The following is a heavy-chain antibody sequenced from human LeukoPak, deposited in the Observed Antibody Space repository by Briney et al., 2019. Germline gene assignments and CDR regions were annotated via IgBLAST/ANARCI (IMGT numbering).Heavy chain of an antibody. Sequence: PSETLSLTCAVYGGSFSGYYRSWIRQPPGKGLEWIGEINHSGSTNYNPSLKSRVTISVDTSKNQFSLKLSSVTAADTAVYYCARDRGAWGYVDPGAFDYWGQGTLVTVSS. J-gene: IGHJ4*02. V-gene: IGHV4-34*01. CDR3: ARDRGAWGYVDPGAFDY. CDR1: GGSFSGYY. D-gene: IGHD5-18*01. CDR2: INHSGST.